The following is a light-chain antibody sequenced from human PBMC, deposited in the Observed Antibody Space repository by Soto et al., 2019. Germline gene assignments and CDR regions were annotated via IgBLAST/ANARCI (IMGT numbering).Light chain of an antibody. CDR2: GAS. CDR3: QQFSSYPLT. CDR1: LSVRSN. V-gene: IGKV3-15*01. Sequence: EILMTQSPATLSVSPGERATLSFKASLSVRSNLAWYQQKPGQAPRLLISGASTRATGITDRFSGSGSGTEFTLTISRLEPEDFAVYYCQQFSSYPLTFGGGTKVDIK. J-gene: IGKJ4*01.